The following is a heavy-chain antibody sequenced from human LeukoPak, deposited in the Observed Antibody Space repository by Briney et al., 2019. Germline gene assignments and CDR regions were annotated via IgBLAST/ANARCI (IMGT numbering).Heavy chain of an antibody. Sequence: GGSLRLSCAASGFTVSSNYMSWVRQAPGKGLEWVSVIYSGGSTYYADSVKGRFTISRDNSKNTLYLQMNSLRAEDTAVYYCARARYGDLFTFDYWGQGTLVTVSS. J-gene: IGHJ4*02. CDR1: GFTVSSNY. CDR2: IYSGGST. V-gene: IGHV3-53*01. CDR3: ARARYGDLFTFDY. D-gene: IGHD4-17*01.